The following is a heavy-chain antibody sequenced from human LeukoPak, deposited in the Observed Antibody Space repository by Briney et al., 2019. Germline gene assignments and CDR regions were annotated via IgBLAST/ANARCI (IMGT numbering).Heavy chain of an antibody. D-gene: IGHD1-1*01. CDR3: AKVYLSLLERPFDY. V-gene: IGHV3-23*01. J-gene: IGHJ4*02. CDR1: GFTFSSYA. CDR2: ISGSGGST. Sequence: PGGSLRLSCAASGFTFSSYAMSWVRQAPEKGLEWVSTISGSGGSTYYTDSVRGRFTISRDNSKNTLYLQMNSLRAEDTAVYYCAKVYLSLLERPFDYWGQGTLVTVSS.